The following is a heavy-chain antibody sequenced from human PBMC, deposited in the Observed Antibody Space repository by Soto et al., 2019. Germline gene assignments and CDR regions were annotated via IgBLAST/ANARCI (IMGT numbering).Heavy chain of an antibody. CDR3: ARDSIVVPDSLGVDYYYMDV. D-gene: IGHD2-2*01. V-gene: IGHV3-11*01. J-gene: IGHJ6*03. Sequence: GGSLRLSCAASGFTFRDYYMSWIRLAPGKGLEWVSYISSSGSTIYYADSVKGRFTISRDNAKNSLYLQMNSLRAEDTAVYYCARDSIVVPDSLGVDYYYMDVWGKGTTVTVSS. CDR1: GFTFRDYY. CDR2: ISSSGSTI.